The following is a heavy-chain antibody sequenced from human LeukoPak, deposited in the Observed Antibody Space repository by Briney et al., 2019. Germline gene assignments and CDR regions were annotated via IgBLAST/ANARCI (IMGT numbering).Heavy chain of an antibody. Sequence: LSETLSLTCTVSGGSISSGGYYWSWIRQHPGKGLEWIGYIYYSGSTYYNPSLKSRITISVDTSKNQFSLKLSSVTAADTAVYYCAREVRIQQGAFDIWGQGTMVTVSS. CDR1: GGSISSGGYY. CDR2: IYYSGST. CDR3: AREVRIQQGAFDI. D-gene: IGHD3-10*01. V-gene: IGHV4-31*03. J-gene: IGHJ3*02.